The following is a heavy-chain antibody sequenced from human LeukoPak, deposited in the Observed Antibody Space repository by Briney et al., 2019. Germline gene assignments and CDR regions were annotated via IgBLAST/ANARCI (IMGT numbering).Heavy chain of an antibody. CDR3: AKDRSGYEDY. CDR2: IWSDGSND. Sequence: GGSLRLSCTASGFNFGSDAMHWVRQAPGKGLEWVAFIWSDGSNDHYADSVKGRFTISRDNSKNTVCLQMNSLRAEDTAVYYCAKDRSGYEDYRGQGTLVAVSS. V-gene: IGHV3-30*02. CDR1: GFNFGSDA. D-gene: IGHD5-12*01. J-gene: IGHJ4*02.